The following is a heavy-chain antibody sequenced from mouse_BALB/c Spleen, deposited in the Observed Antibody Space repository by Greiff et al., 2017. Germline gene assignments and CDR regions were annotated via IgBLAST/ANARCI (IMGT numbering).Heavy chain of an antibody. Sequence: QVQLQQPGAELVKPGASVKMSCKASGYTFTSYWMHWVKQRPGQGLEWIRTIDPSDSYTSYNQKFKGKATLTVDTSSSTAYMQLSSLTSEDSAVYYCTGRGYDYDLWDYWGQGTSVTVSS. CDR2: IDPSDSYT. D-gene: IGHD2-4*01. CDR1: GYTFTSYW. CDR3: TGRGYDYDLWDY. J-gene: IGHJ4*01. V-gene: IGHV1S127*01.